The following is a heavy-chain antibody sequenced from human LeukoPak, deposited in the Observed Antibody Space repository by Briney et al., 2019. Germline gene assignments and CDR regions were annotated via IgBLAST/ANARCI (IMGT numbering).Heavy chain of an antibody. CDR1: GFTFSSYE. V-gene: IGHV3-48*03. J-gene: IGHJ3*02. D-gene: IGHD4-17*01. CDR2: ISSRGSTI. Sequence: GGSLRLSCAASGFTFSSYEMNWVRQAPGKGLEWVSYISSRGSTIYYAASVKGRFTISRDNAKNSLYLQMNSLRAEDTAVYYCARDADSDYGDYEGAYNAFDIWGQGTMVTVSS. CDR3: ARDADSDYGDYEGAYNAFDI.